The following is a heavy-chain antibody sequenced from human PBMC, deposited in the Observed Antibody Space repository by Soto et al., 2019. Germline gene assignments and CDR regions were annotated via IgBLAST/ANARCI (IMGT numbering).Heavy chain of an antibody. CDR1: GYSFTNYP. CDR2: ISAYSGDT. J-gene: IGHJ6*02. Sequence: GASVKVSCKASGYSFTNYPIAWVRRAPGQGLEWMGWISAYSGDTNYAQKFQGRVTMTRDTSTSTAYMELRSLRSDDTAVYYCARGKGGEQWLPHVNYYYYGMDVWGQGTTVTVSS. CDR3: ARGKGGEQWLPHVNYYYYGMDV. D-gene: IGHD6-19*01. V-gene: IGHV1-18*01.